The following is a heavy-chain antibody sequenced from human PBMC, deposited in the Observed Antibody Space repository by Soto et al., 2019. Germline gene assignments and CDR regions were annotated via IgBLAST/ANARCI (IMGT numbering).Heavy chain of an antibody. CDR2: IYYSGST. V-gene: IGHV4-39*01. CDR1: GGSISSSSYY. Sequence: QLQLQESGPGLVKPSETLSLTCTVSGGSISSSSYYWGWIRQPPGNGLEWIGSIYYSGSTHYNPSLKSRVTISVNTSKTQFSLKLSSVTAADTAVYYCARHTPAISISDHWGQGTLVTVSS. CDR3: ARHTPAISISDH. D-gene: IGHD2-15*01. J-gene: IGHJ4*02.